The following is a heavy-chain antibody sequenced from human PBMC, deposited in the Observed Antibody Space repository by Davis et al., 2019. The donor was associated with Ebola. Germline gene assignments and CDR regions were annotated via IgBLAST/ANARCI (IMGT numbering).Heavy chain of an antibody. D-gene: IGHD4-23*01. Sequence: MPGGSLRLSCTVSGGSISSYYWSWIRQPPGKGLEWIGYIYYSGSTNYNPSLKSRVTISVDTSKNQFSLKLSSVTAADTAVYYCARGGGNSLAGFDIWGQGTMVTVSS. V-gene: IGHV4-59*08. J-gene: IGHJ3*02. CDR3: ARGGGNSLAGFDI. CDR2: IYYSGST. CDR1: GGSISSYY.